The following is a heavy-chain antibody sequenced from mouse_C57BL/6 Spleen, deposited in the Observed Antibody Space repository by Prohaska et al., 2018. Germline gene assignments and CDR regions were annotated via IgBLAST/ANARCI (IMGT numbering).Heavy chain of an antibody. D-gene: IGHD2-3*01. J-gene: IGHJ4*01. Sequence: ASVKISCKASGYAFSSSWMNWVKQRPGKGLEWIGRIYPGDGDTNYNGKFKGKATLTADKSSSTAYMQLSSLTSEDSAVYFGARDGYYAMDYWGQGTSVTVSS. CDR1: GYAFSSSW. V-gene: IGHV1-82*01. CDR2: IYPGDGDT. CDR3: ARDGYYAMDY.